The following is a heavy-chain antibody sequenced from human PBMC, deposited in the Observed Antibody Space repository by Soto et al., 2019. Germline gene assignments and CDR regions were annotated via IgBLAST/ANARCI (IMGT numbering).Heavy chain of an antibody. Sequence: ASVKVSCKASGYTFTSYDINWVRQATGQGLEWMGWMNPNSGNTGYAQKFQGRVTMTRNTSISTAYMELSSLRSEDTAVYYCARGPDEFTIFDLGPGGFDPWGQGTLVTVSS. D-gene: IGHD3-3*01. V-gene: IGHV1-8*01. CDR1: GYTFTSYD. CDR2: MNPNSGNT. J-gene: IGHJ5*02. CDR3: ARGPDEFTIFDLGPGGFDP.